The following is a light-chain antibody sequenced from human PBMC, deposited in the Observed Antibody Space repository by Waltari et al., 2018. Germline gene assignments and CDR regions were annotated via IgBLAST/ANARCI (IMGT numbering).Light chain of an antibody. CDR1: QSVSRT. CDR3: QKYGTLPAT. CDR2: DVS. Sequence: EIVLTQSPGTLSLSPGERATRSCRASQSVSRTLAWYQQKPGQPPRLLIYDVSTRATGIPDRFSGSGSGTDFSLTISRLEPEDFAVYYCQKYGTLPATFGQGTKVEI. V-gene: IGKV3-20*01. J-gene: IGKJ1*01.